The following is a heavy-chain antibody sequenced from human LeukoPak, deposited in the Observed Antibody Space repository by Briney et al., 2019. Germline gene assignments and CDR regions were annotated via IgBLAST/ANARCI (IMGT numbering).Heavy chain of an antibody. J-gene: IGHJ4*02. D-gene: IGHD1-26*01. V-gene: IGHV4-4*07. Sequence: PSETLSLTCTVSGGSISGYTWSWIRQPAGKGLEWIGRIYASGSTNYNPSLQGRVTMSVDTRRGQFFLMVHSVTAADTAVYYCARGVVGATAFAYWGQGTVVTASS. CDR1: GGSISGYT. CDR3: ARGVVGATAFAY. CDR2: IYASGST.